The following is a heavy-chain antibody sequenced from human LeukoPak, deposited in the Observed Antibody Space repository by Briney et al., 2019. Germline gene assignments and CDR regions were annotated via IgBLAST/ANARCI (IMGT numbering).Heavy chain of an antibody. V-gene: IGHV3-48*02. CDR2: ITSRSSSI. CDR3: ARDSRFGKLLIPYFDY. J-gene: IGHJ4*02. CDR1: GFTFSNYN. Sequence: GGSLRLSCAASGFTFSNYNMNWVRQARGKGLEWVSYITSRSSSIYYADSVKGRFTISRDNAQNSLYLQMNSLRDEDTAVYYCARDSRFGKLLIPYFDYWGQGTLVTVSS. D-gene: IGHD3-10*01.